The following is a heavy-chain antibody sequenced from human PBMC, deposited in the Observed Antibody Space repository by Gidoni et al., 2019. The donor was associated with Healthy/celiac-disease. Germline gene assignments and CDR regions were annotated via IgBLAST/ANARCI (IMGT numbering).Heavy chain of an antibody. D-gene: IGHD5-18*01. CDR2: ISSSSSYT. J-gene: IGHJ3*02. CDR1: GFTFSSYS. CDR3: ARYGYGYDFAFDI. V-gene: IGHV3-21*01. Sequence: EGQLVESGGGLGKPGGALRPPGAAAGFTFSSYSMHWVRQAPGKGLECVSSISSSSSYTYYADSVMARFTISRDNAKYSLYLHMNSLRAEDTSVYYCARYGYGYDFAFDIWGQGTMVTVSS.